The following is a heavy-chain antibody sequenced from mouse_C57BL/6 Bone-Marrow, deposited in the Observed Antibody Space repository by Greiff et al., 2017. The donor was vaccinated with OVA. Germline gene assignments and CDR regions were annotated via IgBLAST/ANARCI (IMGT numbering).Heavy chain of an antibody. CDR1: GSNIKDDY. CDR2: IDPENGDT. Sequence: VQLQQSGAELVRPGASVKLSCTASGSNIKDDYMHWVKQRPEQGLEWIGWIDPENGDTEYASKFQGKATITADTSSNTAYLQLSSLTSEDTAVYYCTTSPYDYDDVFAYWGQGTLVTVSA. CDR3: TTSPYDYDDVFAY. V-gene: IGHV14-4*01. J-gene: IGHJ3*01. D-gene: IGHD2-4*01.